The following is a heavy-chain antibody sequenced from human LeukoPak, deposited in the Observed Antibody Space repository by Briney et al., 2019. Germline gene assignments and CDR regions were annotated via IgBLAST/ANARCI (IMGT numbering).Heavy chain of an antibody. J-gene: IGHJ3*02. D-gene: IGHD3-22*01. V-gene: IGHV3-13*01. CDR2: IGTAGDT. CDR1: GFTFSSYD. Sequence: GGSLRLSCAASGFTFSSYDMHWVRQAPGKGLEWVSAIGTAGDTYYPGSVKGRFTISRENAKNSLYLQMNSLRAGDTAVYYCARGKGARYYYDSSGIDVFDIWGQGTMVTVSS. CDR3: ARGKGARYYYDSSGIDVFDI.